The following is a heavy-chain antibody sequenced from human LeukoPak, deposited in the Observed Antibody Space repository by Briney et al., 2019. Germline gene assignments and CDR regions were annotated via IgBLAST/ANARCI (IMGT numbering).Heavy chain of an antibody. D-gene: IGHD5-24*01. Sequence: GRSLRLSCAASGFTFSSYAMHWVRQAPGKGLECVAVISYDGSNKYYADSVKGRFTISKDNSKNTLYLQMNSLRAEDTAVYYCPRDEVEMATIGRLDYWGQGTLVTVSS. J-gene: IGHJ4*02. CDR3: PRDEVEMATIGRLDY. CDR1: GFTFSSYA. V-gene: IGHV3-30*04. CDR2: ISYDGSNK.